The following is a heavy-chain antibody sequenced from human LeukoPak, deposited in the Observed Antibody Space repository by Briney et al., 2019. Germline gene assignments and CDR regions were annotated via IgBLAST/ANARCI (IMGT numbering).Heavy chain of an antibody. J-gene: IGHJ6*02. CDR1: VGTFGSYA. V-gene: IGHV1-69*13. Sequence: SVKVSFTASVGTFGSYAISWVRQAPGQGLEWMGGIIPIFGTANYAQKFQGRVTITADESTSTAYMELSSLRSEDTAVYYCARVRSSDDMDLWGHGTTVTVSS. CDR2: IIPIFGTA. CDR3: ARVRSSDDMDL.